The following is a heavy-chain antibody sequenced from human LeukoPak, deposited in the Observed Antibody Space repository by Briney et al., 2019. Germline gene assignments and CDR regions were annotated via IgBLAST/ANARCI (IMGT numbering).Heavy chain of an antibody. Sequence: SETLSLTCAVYGGSFSGYYWSWIRQPPGKGLEWIGEINHSGSTNYNPSLKSRVTISVDTPNNQFSLKLNSVTAADTAVYYCARELANYGRWYFDLWGRGTLVTVSS. J-gene: IGHJ2*01. V-gene: IGHV4-34*01. CDR1: GGSFSGYY. CDR2: INHSGST. CDR3: ARELANYGRWYFDL. D-gene: IGHD4/OR15-4a*01.